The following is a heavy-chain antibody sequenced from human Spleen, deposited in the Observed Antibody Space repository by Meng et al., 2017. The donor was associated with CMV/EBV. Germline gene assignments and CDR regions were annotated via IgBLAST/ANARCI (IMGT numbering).Heavy chain of an antibody. CDR3: ARDRGFLEWSLDY. CDR1: GFTFSSYG. CDR2: IRYDGSNK. J-gene: IGHJ4*02. D-gene: IGHD3-3*01. Sequence: GGSLRLSCAASGFTFSSYGMHWVRQAPGKGLEWVAFIRYDGSNKYYADSVKGRFTISRDIAKNTLFLQMDGLRAEDTAVYYCARDRGFLEWSLDYWGQGALVTVSS. V-gene: IGHV3-30*02.